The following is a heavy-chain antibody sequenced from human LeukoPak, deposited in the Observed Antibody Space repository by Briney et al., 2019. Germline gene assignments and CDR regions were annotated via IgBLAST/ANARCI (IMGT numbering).Heavy chain of an antibody. V-gene: IGHV1-46*01. CDR3: ARAQSGSYLGNWFDP. CDR1: GYTFTSYY. Sequence: ASVKVSCKASGYTFTSYYMHWVRQAPGQGLEWMGVIKPSGGSTIYAQNFQGRVTMTRDTSTSTVYMELSSLRSEDTAVYYCARAQSGSYLGNWFDPWGQGTLVTVSS. CDR2: IKPSGGST. D-gene: IGHD1-26*01. J-gene: IGHJ5*02.